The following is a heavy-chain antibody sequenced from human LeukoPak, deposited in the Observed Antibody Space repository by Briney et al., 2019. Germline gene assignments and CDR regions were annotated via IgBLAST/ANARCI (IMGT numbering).Heavy chain of an antibody. J-gene: IGHJ4*02. Sequence: GGSLRLSCAASGFTFSTFAMIWVRQPPGKGLEWVSAISGSGGSTYYADSVKGRFTISRDNSKNTLYLQMNSLRAEDTAVYYCAKDDMTTVTTSFDYWGQGTLVTVSS. CDR3: AKDDMTTVTTSFDY. V-gene: IGHV3-23*01. D-gene: IGHD4-17*01. CDR2: ISGSGGST. CDR1: GFTFSTFA.